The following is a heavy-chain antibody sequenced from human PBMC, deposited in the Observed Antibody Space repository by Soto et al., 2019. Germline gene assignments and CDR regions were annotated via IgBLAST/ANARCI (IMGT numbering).Heavy chain of an antibody. J-gene: IGHJ5*02. CDR3: ATEKIEEYDILTGLPKWFDP. CDR2: IIPIFGTA. CDR1: GGTFSSYA. Sequence: SVKVSCKASGGTFSSYAISWVRQAPGQGLEWMGGIIPIFGTANYAQKFQGRVTITADESTSTAYMELSSLRSEDTAVYYCATEKIEEYDILTGLPKWFDPWGQGTLVTVST. D-gene: IGHD3-9*01. V-gene: IGHV1-69*13.